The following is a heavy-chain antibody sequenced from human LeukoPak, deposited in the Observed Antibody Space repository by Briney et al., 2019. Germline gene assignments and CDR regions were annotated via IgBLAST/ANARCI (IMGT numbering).Heavy chain of an antibody. CDR2: MSSSSSYI. D-gene: IGHD3-10*01. Sequence: PGGSLRLSCAASGFTFSSYSMNWVRQAPGKGLEWVSSMSSSSSYIYYADSVKGRFTISRDNAKNSLYLQMNSLRAEDTAVYYCARWDYYGSGSYPHRVGYYFDYWGQGTLVTVSS. CDR1: GFTFSSYS. CDR3: ARWDYYGSGSYPHRVGYYFDY. J-gene: IGHJ4*02. V-gene: IGHV3-21*01.